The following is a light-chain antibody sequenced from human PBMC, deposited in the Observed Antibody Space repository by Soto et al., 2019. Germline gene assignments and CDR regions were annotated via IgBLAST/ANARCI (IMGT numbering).Light chain of an antibody. CDR3: QQRSNWIT. CDR2: DAS. V-gene: IGKV3-11*01. J-gene: IGKJ3*01. CDR1: QSVSSY. Sequence: EIVMTQSPATLSVSPGERATLSCRASQSVSSYLAWYQQKPGQAPRLLIYDASNRATGIPARFSGSGSGTDFTLTISSLEPEDFAVYYCQQRSNWITFGPGTKVDIK.